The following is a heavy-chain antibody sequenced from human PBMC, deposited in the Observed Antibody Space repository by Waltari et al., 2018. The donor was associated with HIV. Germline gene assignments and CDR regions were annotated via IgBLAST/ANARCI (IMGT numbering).Heavy chain of an antibody. Sequence: QLQLQESGPGLVKPSETLSLTCIVSGGSITRNSYYWGWIRQPPGMGLEWIGSVYYSGNTYYNPSIKSRVTISVDTSKNQFSLRLNSVTAADAAVYYCARHRGYQLLYYFDYWGQGTLVTVSS. CDR3: ARHRGYQLLYYFDY. CDR2: VYYSGNT. CDR1: GGSITRNSYY. V-gene: IGHV4-39*01. J-gene: IGHJ4*02. D-gene: IGHD2-2*01.